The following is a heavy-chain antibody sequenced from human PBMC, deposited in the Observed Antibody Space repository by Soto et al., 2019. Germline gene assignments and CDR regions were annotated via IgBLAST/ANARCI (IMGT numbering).Heavy chain of an antibody. V-gene: IGHV4-39*01. J-gene: IGHJ4*02. CDR2: IYYSGST. CDR3: AISYYDSSGYYYDSEDFDY. D-gene: IGHD3-22*01. Sequence: SETLSLTCAVSGGSISSSSYYWGWIRQPPGKGLEWIGSIYYSGSTYYNPSLKSRVTISVDTSKNQFSLKLSSVTAPDTAVYYCAISYYDSSGYYYDSEDFDYWGQGTLVTVSS. CDR1: GGSISSSSYY.